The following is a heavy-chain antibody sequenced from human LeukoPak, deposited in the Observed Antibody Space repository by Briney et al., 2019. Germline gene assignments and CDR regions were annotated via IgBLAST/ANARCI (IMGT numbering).Heavy chain of an antibody. CDR3: ARYPYDFWRGYSDY. CDR1: GGTFSSYA. J-gene: IGHJ4*02. CDR2: SISIVGTA. V-gene: IGHV1-69*05. Sequence: SSVKVSCKASGGTFSSYAISWVRQARGQGLAWVGGSISIVGTAHYAQKFQRRLTITTDESTSTAYLQLSSLRAEDTAVYYCARYPYDFWRGYSDYWGQGTLVTVSS. D-gene: IGHD3-3*01.